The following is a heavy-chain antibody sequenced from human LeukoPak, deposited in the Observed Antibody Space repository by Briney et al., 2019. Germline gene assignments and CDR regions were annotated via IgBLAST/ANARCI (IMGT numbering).Heavy chain of an antibody. CDR3: AREYIVVVPAGDYGMDV. CDR2: ISSSSSYI. D-gene: IGHD2-2*01. CDR1: GFTFSSYS. J-gene: IGHJ6*02. Sequence: GGSLRLSCAASGFTFSSYSMNWVRQAPGKGLEWVSSISSSSSYIYYADSVKGRFTISRDSAKNSLYLQMNSLRAEDTAVYYCAREYIVVVPAGDYGMDVWGQGTTVTVSS. V-gene: IGHV3-21*01.